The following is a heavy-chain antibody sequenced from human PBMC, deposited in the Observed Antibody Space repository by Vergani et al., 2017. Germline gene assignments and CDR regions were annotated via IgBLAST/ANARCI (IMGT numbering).Heavy chain of an antibody. D-gene: IGHD2-2*01. CDR1: GFRVTTYY. J-gene: IGHJ4*01. Sequence: VELLESGGGLAQPGGSLRVSCSASGFRVTTYYMSWVRQAPGKGLEWVSVIKRDGRTSYAESVRGRFTISRDTSRNAVYLQMNILRVEDTGVYYCTRSECSCTRGYGNYFDLWGHGILVTVSS. CDR2: IKRDGRT. CDR3: TRSECSCTRGYGNYFDL. V-gene: IGHV3-66*02.